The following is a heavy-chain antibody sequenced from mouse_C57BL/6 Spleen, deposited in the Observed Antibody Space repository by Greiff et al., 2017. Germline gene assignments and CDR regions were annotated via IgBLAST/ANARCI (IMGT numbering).Heavy chain of an antibody. D-gene: IGHD2-4*01. V-gene: IGHV10-1*01. CDR3: VRHDYDWDFDV. Sequence: EVQVVESGGGLVQPKGSLKLSCAASGFSFNTYAMNWVRQAPGKGLEWVARIRSKSNNYATYYADSVKDRFTISRDDSESMLYLQMNSLKTEETGMYYCVRHDYDWDFDVWGTGTTVTVSS. CDR2: IRSKSNNYAT. CDR1: GFSFNTYA. J-gene: IGHJ1*03.